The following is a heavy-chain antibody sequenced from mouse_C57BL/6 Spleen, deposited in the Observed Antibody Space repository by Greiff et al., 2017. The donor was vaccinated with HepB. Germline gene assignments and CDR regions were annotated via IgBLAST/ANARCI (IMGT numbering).Heavy chain of an antibody. CDR1: GYTFTSYG. J-gene: IGHJ1*03. V-gene: IGHV1-81*01. CDR2: IYPRSGNT. D-gene: IGHD1-1*01. Sequence: QVQLQQSGAELARPGASVKLSCKASGYTFTSYGISWVKQRTGQGLEWIGEIYPRSGNTYYNEKFKGKATLTADKSSSTAYMELRSLTSEDSAVYFCARNPIYGSSHWYFDVWGTGTTVTVSS. CDR3: ARNPIYGSSHWYFDV.